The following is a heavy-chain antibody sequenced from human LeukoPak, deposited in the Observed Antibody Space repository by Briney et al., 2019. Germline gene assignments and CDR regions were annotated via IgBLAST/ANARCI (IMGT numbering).Heavy chain of an antibody. V-gene: IGHV3-23*01. CDR1: GFTFNNYA. CDR2: ISGSDAST. J-gene: IGHJ4*02. D-gene: IGHD5-18*01. CDR3: ARGNIDSYGRSSDY. Sequence: PGGSLRLSCAASGFTFNNYAMSWVRQAPGKGLEWVSTISGSDASTYYADSVKGRFTISRDNAKNTLFLQMSSLGAEDTAVYYCARGNIDSYGRSSDYWGQGTLVTVSS.